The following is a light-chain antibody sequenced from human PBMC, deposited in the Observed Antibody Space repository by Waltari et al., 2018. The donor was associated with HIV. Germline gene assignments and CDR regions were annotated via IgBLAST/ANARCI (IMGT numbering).Light chain of an antibody. V-gene: IGKV3-20*01. CDR1: QSGISNY. CDR2: GAS. J-gene: IGKJ4*01. CDR3: QQYGTAPLT. Sequence: EIVLTQSPGTQSLFSGERVTLSCRASQSGISNYLAWYQQKPGQAPRLLIYGASSRATGIPDRFSGSGSGTDFTLTISRLEPEDFAVYYCQQYGTAPLTFGGGTKVEIK.